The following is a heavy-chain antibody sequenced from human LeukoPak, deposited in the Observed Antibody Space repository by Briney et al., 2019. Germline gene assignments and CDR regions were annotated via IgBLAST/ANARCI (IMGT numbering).Heavy chain of an antibody. J-gene: IGHJ4*02. CDR1: GGSFSDYF. CDR2: INHGGGT. Sequence: SETLSLTCAVYGGSFSDYFWNWIRQPPGKGLEWIGEINHGGGTRYNPSLKSRATISVDTSKKQFSLNLSSVTAADTAVYYCARGEDGTGDYRPTYFDSWGQGTLVTVSS. V-gene: IGHV4-34*01. CDR3: ARGEDGTGDYRPTYFDS. D-gene: IGHD4-17*01.